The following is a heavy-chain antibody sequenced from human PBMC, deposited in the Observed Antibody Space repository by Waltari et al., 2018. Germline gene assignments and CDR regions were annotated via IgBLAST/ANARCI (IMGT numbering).Heavy chain of an antibody. CDR2: IYPDDSDV. V-gene: IGHV5-51*01. Sequence: EVQLVQSGAEVKKPGESLKISCQGSGYRFPGYWIAWVRQMPGKGLEYMGIIYPDDSDVRYSPSFQGQVTISVDKSINTAYLQWSSLKASDTAMYYCARHIYSSGWYYYFDYWGQGTLVTVSS. J-gene: IGHJ4*02. D-gene: IGHD6-19*01. CDR1: GYRFPGYW. CDR3: ARHIYSSGWYYYFDY.